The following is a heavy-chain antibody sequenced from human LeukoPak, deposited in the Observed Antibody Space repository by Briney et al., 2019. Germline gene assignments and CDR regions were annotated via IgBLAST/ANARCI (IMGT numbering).Heavy chain of an antibody. Sequence: GGSLRLSCAASGFTFNDYAMHWVRQAPGKGLEWVSGISWNSGSVGYADSVKGRFTISRDNAKNSLYLQMNSPRAEDTALYYCAKDMYADYDSSGYYDYWGQGTLVTVSS. D-gene: IGHD3-22*01. J-gene: IGHJ4*02. CDR2: ISWNSGSV. CDR3: AKDMYADYDSSGYYDY. CDR1: GFTFNDYA. V-gene: IGHV3-9*01.